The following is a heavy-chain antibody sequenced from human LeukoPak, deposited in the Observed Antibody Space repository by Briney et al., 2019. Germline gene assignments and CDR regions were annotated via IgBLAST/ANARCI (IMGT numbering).Heavy chain of an antibody. Sequence: PGGSLRLSCAASGFSISGYYMGWIRQGPGKGLEWVSYISESSKYISHADSVKGRFTVSRDNAKQVLSLQMNSLRAEDTAVYYCARDRPGFSYGSFDYWGQGALVTVSS. CDR1: GFSISGYY. CDR2: ISESSKYI. V-gene: IGHV3-11*01. D-gene: IGHD5-18*01. CDR3: ARDRPGFSYGSFDY. J-gene: IGHJ4*02.